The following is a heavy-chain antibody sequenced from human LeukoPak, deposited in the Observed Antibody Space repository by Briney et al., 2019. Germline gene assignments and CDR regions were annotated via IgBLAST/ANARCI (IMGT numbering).Heavy chain of an antibody. J-gene: IGHJ4*02. CDR3: ARRAGAYSHPYDY. D-gene: IGHD4/OR15-4a*01. Sequence: GGSLRLSCTVSGFTVSSNSMSWVRQAPGKGLEWVSFIYSDDTHYSDSVKGRFTISRDNFKNTLYLQMNSLRAEDTAVYYCARRAGAYSHPYDYWGQGTLVTVSS. V-gene: IGHV3-53*01. CDR2: IYSDDT. CDR1: GFTVSSNS.